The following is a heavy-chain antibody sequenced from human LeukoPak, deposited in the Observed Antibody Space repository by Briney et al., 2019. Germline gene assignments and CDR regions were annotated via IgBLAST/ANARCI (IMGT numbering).Heavy chain of an antibody. V-gene: IGHV3-21*01. D-gene: IGHD6-19*01. CDR3: ARDPSEYEWQRGWYRDF. Sequence: GGSLRLSCVASRFTFSNYAMNWVRQAPGKGLEWVSSISSTSSNIYYADSVKGRFTISRDNAKNSLYLQMNSLRAEDTAVYYCARDPSEYEWQRGWYRDFWGQGSQVTVSS. J-gene: IGHJ4*02. CDR2: ISSTSSNI. CDR1: RFTFSNYA.